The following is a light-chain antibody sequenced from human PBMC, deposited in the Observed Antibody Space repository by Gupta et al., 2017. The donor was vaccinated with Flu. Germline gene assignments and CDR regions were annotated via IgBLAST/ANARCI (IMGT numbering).Light chain of an antibody. CDR1: ALPKQY. J-gene: IGLJ3*02. Sequence: SYELTQPPSVSVSPGQTARITCSGDALPKQYAYWYQQKPGQAPVLVIYKDSERPSGIPERFSGSSSGTTVTLTISGVQEEDEADYYCQSADSSGTWVCGGGTKLTVL. CDR2: KDS. V-gene: IGLV3-25*02. CDR3: QSADSSGTWV.